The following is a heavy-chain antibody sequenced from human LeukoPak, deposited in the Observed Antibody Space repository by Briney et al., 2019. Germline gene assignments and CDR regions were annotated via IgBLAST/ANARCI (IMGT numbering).Heavy chain of an antibody. CDR3: AKDTNSGSYINYFDY. Sequence: GGSLRLSCAASGFTFSTYAMTWVRQAPGQGLEWVSGISGSGGTTYYSDSVKGRFTISRDNSKNTLYVQMNSLRAEDTAVYYCAKDTNSGSYINYFDYWGQGTLVTVSS. CDR2: ISGSGGTT. CDR1: GFTFSTYA. V-gene: IGHV3-23*01. J-gene: IGHJ4*02. D-gene: IGHD1-26*01.